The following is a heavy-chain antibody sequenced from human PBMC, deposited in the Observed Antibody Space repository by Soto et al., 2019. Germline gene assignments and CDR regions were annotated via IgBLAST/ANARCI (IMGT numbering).Heavy chain of an antibody. D-gene: IGHD5-12*01. V-gene: IGHV3-33*01. CDR1: GFTFSSYG. J-gene: IGHJ3*02. CDR2: IWYDGSNK. CDR3: ARVTSGYEPKDAFDI. Sequence: QVQLVESGGGVVQPGRSLRLSCAASGFTFSSYGMHWVRQAPGKGLEWVAIIWYDGSNKFYADSVKGRFTISRDNSKNTLYLQMNSLRAEDTAVYYCARVTSGYEPKDAFDIWGQGTMVTVSS.